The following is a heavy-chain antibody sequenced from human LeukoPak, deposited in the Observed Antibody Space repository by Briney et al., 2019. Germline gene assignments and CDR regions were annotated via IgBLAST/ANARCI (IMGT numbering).Heavy chain of an antibody. Sequence: GGSLRLSCTASGFTFGDYAMSWVRQAPGKGLEWVGFIRSKAYGGTTEYAASVKGRFTISRDDSKSIAYLQMNSLKTEDTAVYYCTTDLHSSGWYDYDAFDIWGQGTMVTVSS. CDR2: IRSKAYGGTT. V-gene: IGHV3-49*04. CDR3: TTDLHSSGWYDYDAFDI. J-gene: IGHJ3*02. D-gene: IGHD6-19*01. CDR1: GFTFGDYA.